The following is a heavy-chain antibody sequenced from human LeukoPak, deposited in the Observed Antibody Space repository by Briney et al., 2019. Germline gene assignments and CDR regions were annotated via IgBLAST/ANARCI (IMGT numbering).Heavy chain of an antibody. V-gene: IGHV4-4*07. D-gene: IGHD3-10*01. Sequence: SETLSLTCTVSGGSISGHYWSWIRQPAGKGLEWIGRMYFSGSTNYNPSFKSRVTMSVDTSKNQFSLKLSSMTAADTAVYYCAKDAGDLWFGETWGQGTLVTVSS. J-gene: IGHJ5*02. CDR3: AKDAGDLWFGET. CDR1: GGSISGHY. CDR2: MYFSGST.